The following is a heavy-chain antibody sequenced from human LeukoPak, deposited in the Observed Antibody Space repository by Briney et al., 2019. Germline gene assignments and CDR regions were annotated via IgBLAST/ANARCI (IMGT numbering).Heavy chain of an antibody. V-gene: IGHV4-31*03. CDR1: GGSISSGGYY. CDR3: ARAIVVVAATSHWFDP. Sequence: SETLSLTCTVSGGSISSGGYYWSWIRQHPGKGLEWIGYIYYSGSTYYNPSLKSRVTISVDMSKNQFSLKLSSVTAADTAVYYCARAIVVVAATSHWFDPWGQGTLVTVSS. CDR2: IYYSGST. D-gene: IGHD2-15*01. J-gene: IGHJ5*02.